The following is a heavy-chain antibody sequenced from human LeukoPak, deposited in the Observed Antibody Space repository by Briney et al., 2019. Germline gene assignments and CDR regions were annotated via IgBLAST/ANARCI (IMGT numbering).Heavy chain of an antibody. J-gene: IGHJ4*02. D-gene: IGHD3-22*01. CDR1: GGSMSSYY. CDR3: ARHGSVSSGASV. Sequence: SETLSLTCIVSGGSMSSYYWSWIRQPPGKGLEWSGYIFYSGSTNYNPSLTRRVTIPVHTSKNQFSLKLSSVTAADTAVYYCARHGSVSSGASVWGQGSLVTVSS. CDR2: IFYSGST. V-gene: IGHV4-59*08.